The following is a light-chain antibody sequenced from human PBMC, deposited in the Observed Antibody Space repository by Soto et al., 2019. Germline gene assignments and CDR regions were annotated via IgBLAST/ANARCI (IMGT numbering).Light chain of an antibody. Sequence: EIVLTQSPGTLSLSPGERATLSCGASQSVSSNYLAWYQQKPGRAPRLLIYGASSRATGIPDRFSGSGSGTEFTLTISSLQSEDFALYYCHQYNSWPPGTFGQGTKVDIK. J-gene: IGKJ2*01. CDR2: GAS. CDR1: QSVSSNY. V-gene: IGKV3-20*01. CDR3: HQYNSWPPGT.